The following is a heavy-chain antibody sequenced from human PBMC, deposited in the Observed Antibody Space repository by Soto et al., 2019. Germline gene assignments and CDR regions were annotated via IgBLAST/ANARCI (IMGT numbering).Heavy chain of an antibody. CDR1: EGTFNSYA. J-gene: IGHJ4*02. CDR3: ASGAGRGFPVFFDS. V-gene: IGHV1-69*01. D-gene: IGHD3-10*01. Sequence: QAQVGQYGAEVRKPGSSVKLSCKASEGTFNSYAIAWVRQAPGQGLEWMGGIIPYYNTLNYAQKFQDRVTILADDSAKTVYMELSRLRSDATAGYFCASGAGRGFPVFFDSWAQGTLVTGSS. CDR2: IIPYYNTL.